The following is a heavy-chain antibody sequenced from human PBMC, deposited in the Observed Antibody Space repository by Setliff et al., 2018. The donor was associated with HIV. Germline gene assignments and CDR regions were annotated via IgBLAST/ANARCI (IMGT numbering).Heavy chain of an antibody. CDR1: GYTFGNYY. V-gene: IGHV1-2*06. Sequence: ASVKVSCKASGYTFGNYYMHWVRQAPGQGLEWMGRIAPNSGGTKYAQKFEGRVTMTRDTSINTVYVEVSSLRSDDTAVYYCSRDVGVPGRGNALDYWGQGTQVTVSS. CDR2: IAPNSGGT. D-gene: IGHD1-26*01. CDR3: SRDVGVPGRGNALDY. J-gene: IGHJ4*02.